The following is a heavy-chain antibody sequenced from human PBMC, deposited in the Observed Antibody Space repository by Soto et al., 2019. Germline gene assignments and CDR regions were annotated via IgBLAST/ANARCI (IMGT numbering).Heavy chain of an antibody. CDR1: GGSISSYY. CDR2: IYYSGST. Sequence: SETLSLTCTVSGGSISSYYWSWIRQPPGKGLEWIGYIYYSGSTNYNPSLKSRVTISVDTSKNQFSLKLSSVTAADTAVYYCASNSGYDYYYYGMDVWGQGTTVTVSS. J-gene: IGHJ6*02. D-gene: IGHD5-12*01. CDR3: ASNSGYDYYYYGMDV. V-gene: IGHV4-59*08.